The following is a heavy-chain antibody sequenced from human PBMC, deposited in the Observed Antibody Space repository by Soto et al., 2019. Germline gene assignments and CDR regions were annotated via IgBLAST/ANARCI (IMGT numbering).Heavy chain of an antibody. D-gene: IGHD3-10*01. CDR2: AYIGDNT. V-gene: IGHV3-53*02. CDR1: GFAVSSHY. J-gene: IGHJ6*02. CDR3: ARSLSGSGSFVDYGMEV. Sequence: EVLLVETGGGFIQPGGSLRLSCAASGFAVSSHYINWVRQAPGKGLEWVSVAYIGDNTFYADSVRVRFTVSKDNSQNTLYLQMTNLSAEDTAVYYCARSLSGSGSFVDYGMEVWGQGTTVTVSS.